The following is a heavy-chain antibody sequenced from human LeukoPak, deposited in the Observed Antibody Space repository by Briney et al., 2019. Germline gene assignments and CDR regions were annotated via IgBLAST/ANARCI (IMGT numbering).Heavy chain of an antibody. Sequence: ASVTVSCKASGGTFSSYAISWVRQAPGQGLEWMGRTIPILGTANYAQKFQGRVTITADESTSTAYMELSSLRSEDTAVYYCARDLASSSSGWFDPWGQGTLVTVSS. CDR2: TIPILGTA. J-gene: IGHJ5*02. V-gene: IGHV1-69*11. CDR3: ARDLASSSSGWFDP. CDR1: GGTFSSYA. D-gene: IGHD6-6*01.